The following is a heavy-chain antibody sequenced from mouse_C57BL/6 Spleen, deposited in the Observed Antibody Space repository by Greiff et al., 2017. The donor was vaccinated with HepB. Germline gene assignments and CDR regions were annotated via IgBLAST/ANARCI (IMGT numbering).Heavy chain of an antibody. D-gene: IGHD1-1*01. CDR1: GYSFTSYY. CDR2: IYPGSGNT. V-gene: IGHV1-66*01. CDR3: ESASAVVAPYWYFDV. J-gene: IGHJ1*03. Sequence: VQLQQSGPELVKPGASVKISCKASGYSFTSYYIHWVKQRPGQGLEWIGWIYPGSGNTKYNEKFKGKATLTADTSSSTAYMQLSSLTSEDSAVYYCESASAVVAPYWYFDVWGTGTTVTVSS.